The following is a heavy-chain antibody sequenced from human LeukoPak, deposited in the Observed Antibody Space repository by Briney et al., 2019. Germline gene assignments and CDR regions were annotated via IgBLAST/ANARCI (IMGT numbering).Heavy chain of an antibody. CDR3: ARVRGTTVVTWAFEI. CDR1: GGSISSYY. V-gene: IGHV4-59*01. J-gene: IGHJ3*02. D-gene: IGHD4-23*01. Sequence: SETLSLTCTVSGGSISSYYWSWIRQPPGKGLEWIGYIYYSGSTNYNPSLKSRVTISVDTSKNQFSLKLSSVTAADTAVYYCARVRGTTVVTWAFEIWGQGTMVTVSS. CDR2: IYYSGST.